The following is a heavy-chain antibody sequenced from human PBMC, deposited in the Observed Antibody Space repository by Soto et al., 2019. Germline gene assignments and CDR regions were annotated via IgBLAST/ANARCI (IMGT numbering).Heavy chain of an antibody. CDR2: IYPGDSDT. J-gene: IGHJ6*02. V-gene: IGHV5-51*01. Sequence: GESLKISCKGSGYSFTSYWIGWVRQMPGKGLEWMGTIYPGDSDTRYSPSFQGQVTISADKSISTAYLQWSSLKASDTAMYYCAGGGIAARGSGYYYYGMDVWGQGTTVTVSS. CDR3: AGGGIAARGSGYYYYGMDV. CDR1: GYSFTSYW. D-gene: IGHD6-6*01.